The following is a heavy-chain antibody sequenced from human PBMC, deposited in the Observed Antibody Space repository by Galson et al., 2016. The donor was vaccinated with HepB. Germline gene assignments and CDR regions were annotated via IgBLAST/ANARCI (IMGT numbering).Heavy chain of an antibody. Sequence: SVKVSCKASGYTFSTYAIHWVRQAPGQRPEWMGWINGGNGDTKYSQKFQGRVVITRDTFASTAYMELTGLRSEDTAVYFCTRDGREGPLKSANSWYPGDNWGQGTLVTVSS. CDR3: TRDGREGPLKSANSWYPGDN. CDR2: INGGNGDT. D-gene: IGHD2/OR15-2a*01. J-gene: IGHJ4*02. CDR1: GYTFSTYA. V-gene: IGHV1-3*01.